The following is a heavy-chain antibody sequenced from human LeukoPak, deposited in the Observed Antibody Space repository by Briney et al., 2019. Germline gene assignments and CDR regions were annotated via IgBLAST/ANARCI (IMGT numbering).Heavy chain of an antibody. J-gene: IGHJ4*02. CDR1: GGTFSSYA. CDR3: ARDRIFSHIVVVTAMDY. CDR2: IIPIFGTA. D-gene: IGHD2-21*02. V-gene: IGHV1-69*05. Sequence: SVKVSYKASGGTFSSYAISWVRQAPGQGLEWMGGIIPIFGTANYAQKFQGRVTITTDESTSTAYMELSSLRSEDTAVYYCARDRIFSHIVVVTAMDYWGQGTLVTVSS.